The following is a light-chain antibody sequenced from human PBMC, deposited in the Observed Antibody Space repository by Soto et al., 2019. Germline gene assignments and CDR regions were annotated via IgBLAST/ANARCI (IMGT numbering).Light chain of an antibody. J-gene: IGKJ4*02. CDR1: QSISSW. V-gene: IGKV1-5*01. CDR3: QQYNSYSRT. Sequence: DIQMTQSPSTLSAYVGDRVTITCRASQSISSWLAWYQQKPGKAPKLLIYDASSLESGVPSRFNCCGSGSEFFFTISSLLLDDYATSSTQQYNSYSRTF. CDR2: DAS.